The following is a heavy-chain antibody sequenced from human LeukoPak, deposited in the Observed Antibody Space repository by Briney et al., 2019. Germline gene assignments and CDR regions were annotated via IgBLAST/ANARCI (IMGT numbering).Heavy chain of an antibody. Sequence: GGCLRLSCAASGFTFSSYGMHWVRQAPGKGLEWVAFILYDGSNKYYADSVKGRFTISRDNSKNTLYLQMNSLRADDTAVYYCAREVGGGWRYFDYWGQGTLVTVSS. V-gene: IGHV3-30*02. CDR2: ILYDGSNK. CDR3: AREVGGGWRYFDY. CDR1: GFTFSSYG. J-gene: IGHJ4*02. D-gene: IGHD6-19*01.